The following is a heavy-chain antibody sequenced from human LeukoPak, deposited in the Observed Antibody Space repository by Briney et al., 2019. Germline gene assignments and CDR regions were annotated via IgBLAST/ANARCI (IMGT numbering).Heavy chain of an antibody. Sequence: PGGSLRLSCAASGFTFSSYAMSWVRQAPGKGLEWVSAISGSGGSTYYADSVKGRLTISRDNSKNTLYLQMNSLRAEDTAVYYCAKSLGIVVVTAILAFDVWGQGTMVTVSS. D-gene: IGHD2-21*02. J-gene: IGHJ3*01. V-gene: IGHV3-23*01. CDR2: ISGSGGST. CDR3: AKSLGIVVVTAILAFDV. CDR1: GFTFSSYA.